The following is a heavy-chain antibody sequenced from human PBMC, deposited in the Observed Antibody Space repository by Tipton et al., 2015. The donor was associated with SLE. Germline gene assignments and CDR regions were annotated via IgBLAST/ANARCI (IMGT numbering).Heavy chain of an antibody. CDR1: GGSISSYY. CDR3: ARVARYDAFDI. CDR2: IYYSGST. V-gene: IGHV4-59*08. D-gene: IGHD3-9*01. Sequence: LRLSCSVSGGSISSYYWSWIRQPPGKGLEWIGYIYYSGSTNYNPSLKSRVTISVDTSKNQFSLKLSSVTAADTAVYYCARVARYDAFDIWGQGTMVTVSS. J-gene: IGHJ3*02.